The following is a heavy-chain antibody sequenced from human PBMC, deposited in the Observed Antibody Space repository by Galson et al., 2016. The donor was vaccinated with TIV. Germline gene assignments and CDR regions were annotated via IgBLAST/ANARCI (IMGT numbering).Heavy chain of an antibody. J-gene: IGHJ4*02. CDR2: ISYDGSNK. D-gene: IGHD7-27*01. V-gene: IGHV3-30*18. CDR1: GFTFSRFG. Sequence: SLRLSCAASGFTFSRFGMHWVRQAPGKGLEWVAVISYDGSNKYYADPVKGRLTISRDNSKNTLYLQMNSLRAEDTAVYYCAKDRDLYPPFMGTFDHWGQGTMVTVSS. CDR3: AKDRDLYPPFMGTFDH.